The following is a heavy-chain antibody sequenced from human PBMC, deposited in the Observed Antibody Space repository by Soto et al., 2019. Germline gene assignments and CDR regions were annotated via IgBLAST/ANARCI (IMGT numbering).Heavy chain of an antibody. CDR3: ARVATIEWGLGY. V-gene: IGHV1-18*04. J-gene: IGHJ4*02. Sequence: ASLQVSCKSCGYAFTSYGIIWVRQAPGQGLEWMGWISAYNGNTNYAQKLQGRVTMTTDTSTSTAYMELRSLRSDDTAVYYCARVATIEWGLGYWGQGTLVNVSS. CDR2: ISAYNGNT. CDR1: GYAFTSYG. D-gene: IGHD5-12*01.